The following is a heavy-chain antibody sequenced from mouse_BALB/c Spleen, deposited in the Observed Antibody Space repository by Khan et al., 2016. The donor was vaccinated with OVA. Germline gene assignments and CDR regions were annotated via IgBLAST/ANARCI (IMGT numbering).Heavy chain of an antibody. CDR2: INTYTGEP. D-gene: IGHD2-1*01. CDR1: GYTFTNYG. V-gene: IGHV9-3-1*01. Sequence: QIQLVQSGPELKKPGETVKISCKASGYTFTNYGMNWVKQAPGKGLQWMGWINTYTGEPTSADDFKGRFAFSLETSASTAYWQINNLKNEDTATYFCARSSGNYWFAYWGQGTLVTVSA. J-gene: IGHJ3*01. CDR3: ARSSGNYWFAY.